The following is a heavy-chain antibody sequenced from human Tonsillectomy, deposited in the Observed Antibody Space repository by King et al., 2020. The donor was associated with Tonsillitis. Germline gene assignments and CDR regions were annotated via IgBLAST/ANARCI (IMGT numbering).Heavy chain of an antibody. V-gene: IGHV3-23*04. Sequence: VQLVESGGGLVQPGGSLRLSCAASGFTFSSYAMTWVRQAPGKGLEWVSAISGSGGSTYYADSVKGRFTISREISKNTLYLQMNSLRDEDTAVYYCAKDDGVSYYFDSWGQGTLVTVSS. CDR2: ISGSGGST. CDR1: GFTFSSYA. J-gene: IGHJ4*02. D-gene: IGHD4-17*01. CDR3: AKDDGVSYYFDS.